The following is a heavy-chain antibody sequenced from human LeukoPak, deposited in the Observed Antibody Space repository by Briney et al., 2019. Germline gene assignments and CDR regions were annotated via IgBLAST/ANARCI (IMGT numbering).Heavy chain of an antibody. CDR3: AKDGGYSYGYVLGVFDI. Sequence: GGSLRLSCAASGFTFSSYSMSWVRQAPGKGLEWVSSISGSGASTYYADSVKGRLTISRDNSKNTPYLQMNSLRAEDTAVYYCAKDGGYSYGYVLGVFDIWGQGTKVTVSS. V-gene: IGHV3-23*01. CDR2: ISGSGAST. D-gene: IGHD5-18*01. CDR1: GFTFSSYS. J-gene: IGHJ3*02.